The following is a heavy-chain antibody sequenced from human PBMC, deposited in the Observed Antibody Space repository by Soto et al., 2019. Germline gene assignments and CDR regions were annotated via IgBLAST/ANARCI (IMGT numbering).Heavy chain of an antibody. V-gene: IGHV1-69*01. J-gene: IGHJ6*02. CDR1: GGTFSSYA. D-gene: IGHD3-10*01. CDR3: ARDSGDNYGSGKYYYYRMDV. CDR2: IIPIFGTA. Sequence: QVQLVQSGAEVKKPGSSVKVSCKASGGTFSSYAISWVRQAPGQGLEWMGGIIPIFGTANYAQKFQGRVTITADESTSTAYMDLSSLRSEDTAAYYCARDSGDNYGSGKYYYYRMDVWGQGTTVTVSS.